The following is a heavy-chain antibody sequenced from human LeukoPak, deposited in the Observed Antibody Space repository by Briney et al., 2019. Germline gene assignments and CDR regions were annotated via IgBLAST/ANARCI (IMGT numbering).Heavy chain of an antibody. D-gene: IGHD6-19*01. Sequence: TSVTLSLTCAVYGGSFSGYYWSWIRQPPGKGLEWIGEINHSGSTNYNPSLKSRVTISVDTSKNQFSLKLSSVTAADTAVYYCARAGYSSGWYLSRGMDVWGQGTTVTVSS. CDR2: INHSGST. CDR3: ARAGYSSGWYLSRGMDV. CDR1: GGSFSGYY. V-gene: IGHV4-34*01. J-gene: IGHJ6*02.